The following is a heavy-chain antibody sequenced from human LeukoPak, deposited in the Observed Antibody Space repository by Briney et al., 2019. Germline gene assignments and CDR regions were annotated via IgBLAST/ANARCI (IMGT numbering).Heavy chain of an antibody. Sequence: GSVRDSSMAPGYTFTSYGISWVRPAPGQGLEWMGWISVYNGNTNYAQNLQGRVTMTTDTSTSTAYMELRSLRSDDTAVYYCARGPSGLPAANFWFHPWGHGNPGH. CDR3: ARGPSGLPAANFWFHP. V-gene: IGHV1-18*01. J-gene: IGHJ5*02. CDR2: ISVYNGNT. D-gene: IGHD2-2*01. CDR1: GYTFTSYG.